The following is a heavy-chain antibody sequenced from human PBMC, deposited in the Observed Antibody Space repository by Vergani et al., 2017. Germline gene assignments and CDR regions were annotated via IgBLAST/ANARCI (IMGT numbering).Heavy chain of an antibody. CDR2: IWYDGSKK. D-gene: IGHD2-2*01. CDR1: GFTFSSYG. V-gene: IGHV3-33*01. Sequence: QVQLVESGGGVVQPGRSLRLSCAASGFTFSSYGMHWVRQAPGKGLEWVAVIWYDGSKKYYADSVKGRFTISRDNSKNTLYLQMNSLRAEDTAVYYCARDHIVVVQKCAGGMDVWGQGTTVTVSS. CDR3: ARDHIVVVQKCAGGMDV. J-gene: IGHJ6*02.